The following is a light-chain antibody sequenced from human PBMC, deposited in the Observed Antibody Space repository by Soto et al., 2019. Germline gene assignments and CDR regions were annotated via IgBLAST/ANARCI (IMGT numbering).Light chain of an antibody. CDR3: QQYNNWPFT. Sequence: EVVLTQSPDTLSLPPGERATLSCRASQSISSYLAWYQQKPGQAPRLLIYDASSRATGIPARFRGSGSGTDFTLTISSLEPEDFAVYYCQQYNNWPFTFGPGTKVDIK. V-gene: IGKV3-11*01. CDR2: DAS. CDR1: QSISSY. J-gene: IGKJ3*01.